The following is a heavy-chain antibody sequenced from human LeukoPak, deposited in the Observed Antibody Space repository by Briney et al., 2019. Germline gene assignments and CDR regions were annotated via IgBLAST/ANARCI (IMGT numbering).Heavy chain of an antibody. Sequence: GASVKVSCKASGYTFINFAINWGRQTPGQRPEWMGWINAGNGNTKYSQKFQGRVTITRDTSASTAYMELSSLTSEDTAVYYCAREVTMIVVVTNGWFDPWGQGTLVTVSS. CDR2: INAGNGNT. CDR1: GYTFINFA. D-gene: IGHD3-22*01. CDR3: AREVTMIVVVTNGWFDP. V-gene: IGHV1-3*01. J-gene: IGHJ5*02.